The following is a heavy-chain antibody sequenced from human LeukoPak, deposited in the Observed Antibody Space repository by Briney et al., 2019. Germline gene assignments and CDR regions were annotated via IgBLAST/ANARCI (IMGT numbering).Heavy chain of an antibody. CDR2: ISSGSSYI. D-gene: IGHD6-6*01. CDR3: ASGEYSTYFDF. Sequence: GGSLRLSCAASGFTFSSYSMSWVRQAPGKGLEWVSSISSGSSYIFYADSVKGRFTISRDNAKNSLYLEMNSLRADDTAVYYCASGEYSTYFDFWGQGTLVTVSS. J-gene: IGHJ4*02. V-gene: IGHV3-21*01. CDR1: GFTFSSYS.